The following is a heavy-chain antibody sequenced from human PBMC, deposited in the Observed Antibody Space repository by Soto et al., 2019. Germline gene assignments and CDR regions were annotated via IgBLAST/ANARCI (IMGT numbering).Heavy chain of an antibody. D-gene: IGHD3-22*01. CDR2: ISYDGSNK. CDR3: AKNYYDSSGYYPFDY. CDR1: GFTFSSYG. Sequence: QVQLVESGGGVVQPGRSLRLSCAASGFTFSSYGMHWVRQAPGKGLEWVAVISYDGSNKYYADSVKGRFTISRDNSKNTLYLQMNSLRAEDTAVYYCAKNYYDSSGYYPFDYWGQGTLVTVSS. V-gene: IGHV3-30*18. J-gene: IGHJ4*02.